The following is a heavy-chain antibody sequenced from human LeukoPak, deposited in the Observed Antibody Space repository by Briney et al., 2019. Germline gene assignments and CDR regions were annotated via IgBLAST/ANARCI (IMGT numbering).Heavy chain of an antibody. CDR1: GFTFSSYG. CDR3: ARDSSGRDIGRFDY. J-gene: IGHJ4*02. V-gene: IGHV3-30*03. CDR2: ISYDGSNK. D-gene: IGHD3-9*01. Sequence: GRSLRLSCAASGFTFSSYGMHWVRQAPGKGLEWVAVISYDGSNKYYVDSVKGRFTISRDNAKNTLYLQMNSLRAEDTAVYYGARDSSGRDIGRFDYWGQGPLVTVSS.